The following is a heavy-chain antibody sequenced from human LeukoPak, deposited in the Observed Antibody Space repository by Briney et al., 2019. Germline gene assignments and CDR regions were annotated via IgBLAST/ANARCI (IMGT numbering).Heavy chain of an antibody. Sequence: SETLSLTCTVSGYSISDYYWGWIRQPPGKGLEWIGYIFYSGNTNYNPSLKSRVTISLDTSKNQFSLKLTSVTAADTAVYYCARAYYYGSGSYGLDYWGQGTLVTVSS. CDR1: GYSISDYY. J-gene: IGHJ4*02. V-gene: IGHV4-59*01. CDR2: IFYSGNT. D-gene: IGHD3-10*01. CDR3: ARAYYYGSGSYGLDY.